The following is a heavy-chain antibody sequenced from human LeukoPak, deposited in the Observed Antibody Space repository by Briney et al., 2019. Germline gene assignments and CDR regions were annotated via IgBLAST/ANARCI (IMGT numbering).Heavy chain of an antibody. D-gene: IGHD3-22*01. J-gene: IGHJ4*02. CDR3: ASAWHLGIVVVMLDS. CDR1: GFTFSDYY. Sequence: GGSLRLSCTASGFTFSDYYMSWIRQAPGKGLEWVALISQDGSNKYHADSVKGRFTISRDNSKNTLYLQMNSLRVEDTAVYYCASAWHLGIVVVMLDSWGQGTLVTVSS. CDR2: ISQDGSNK. V-gene: IGHV3-30*03.